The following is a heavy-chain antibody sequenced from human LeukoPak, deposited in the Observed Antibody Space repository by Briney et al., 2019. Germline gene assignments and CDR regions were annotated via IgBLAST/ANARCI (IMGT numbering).Heavy chain of an antibody. V-gene: IGHV4-30-2*01. D-gene: IGHD3-16*01. CDR2: IYHSGST. CDR1: GGSISSGGYS. J-gene: IGHJ4*02. Sequence: PSQTLSLTRAVSGGSISSGGYSWSWIRQPPGKGLEWIGYIYHSGSTYYNPSLKSRVTISVDRSKNQFSLKLSSVTAADTAVYYCARGAVYDYVWGSFDYWGQGTLVTVSS. CDR3: ARGAVYDYVWGSFDY.